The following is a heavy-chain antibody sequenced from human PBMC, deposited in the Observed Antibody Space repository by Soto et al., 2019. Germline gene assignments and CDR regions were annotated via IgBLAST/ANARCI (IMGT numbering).Heavy chain of an antibody. Sequence: ASVKVSCKASGYTFTGYYMHWVRQAPGQGLEWVGWINPNSGGTNYAQKFQGWVTMTRDTSISTAYMELSRLGSDDTAVYYCARNIVASLGALDVWGKGTTVTVSS. CDR2: INPNSGGT. V-gene: IGHV1-2*04. CDR3: ARNIVASLGALDV. J-gene: IGHJ6*04. CDR1: GYTFTGYY. D-gene: IGHD5-12*01.